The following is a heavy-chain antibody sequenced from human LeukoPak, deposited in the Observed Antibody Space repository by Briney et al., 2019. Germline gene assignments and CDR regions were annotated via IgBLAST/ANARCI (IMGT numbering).Heavy chain of an antibody. CDR3: ARDTSTVPFDY. V-gene: IGHV3-7*01. Sequence: GGSLRLSCAASGFTLSSYWMSWVRQAPGKGLEWVANIKQDGSEKYYVDSVKGRFTISRDNAKNSLYLQMNSLRAEDTAVYYCARDTSTVPFDYWGQGTLVTVSS. J-gene: IGHJ4*02. CDR2: IKQDGSEK. CDR1: GFTLSSYW. D-gene: IGHD3-16*01.